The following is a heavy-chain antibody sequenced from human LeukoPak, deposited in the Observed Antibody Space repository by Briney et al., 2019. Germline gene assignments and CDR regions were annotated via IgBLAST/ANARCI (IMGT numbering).Heavy chain of an antibody. CDR3: AREGYYDSSGQQGPFDY. V-gene: IGHV1-2*02. Sequence: ASVKVSCKAFGYTFTGYYVHWVRQAPGQGLEWMGWINPKSGGTNYAQKFQGRVTMTRDTSISTAYMELSRLRSDDKAVYYCAREGYYDSSGQQGPFDYWGQGTLVTVSS. CDR1: GYTFTGYY. J-gene: IGHJ4*02. D-gene: IGHD3-22*01. CDR2: INPKSGGT.